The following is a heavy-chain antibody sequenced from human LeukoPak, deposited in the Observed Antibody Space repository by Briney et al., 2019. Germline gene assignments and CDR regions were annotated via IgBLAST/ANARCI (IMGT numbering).Heavy chain of an antibody. Sequence: GGSLRLSCAVSGITLSNYGMSWVRQAPGKGLEWVAGISVSGVTTNYADSVKGRFTISRDNPKNTLFLHMNSLRAEDTAVYFCAKRGVVIRVILVGFHKEAYYFDSWGQGALVTVSS. J-gene: IGHJ4*02. CDR3: AKRGVVIRVILVGFHKEAYYFDS. D-gene: IGHD3-22*01. CDR1: GITLSNYG. CDR2: ISVSGVTT. V-gene: IGHV3-23*01.